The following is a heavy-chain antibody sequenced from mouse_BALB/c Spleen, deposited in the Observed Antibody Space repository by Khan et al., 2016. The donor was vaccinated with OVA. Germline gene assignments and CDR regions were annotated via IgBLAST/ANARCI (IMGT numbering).Heavy chain of an antibody. D-gene: IGHD2-4*01. CDR1: GYSFTSYW. CDR3: TRSYDSYYFDY. CDR2: IYPGISDT. V-gene: IGHV1-5*01. J-gene: IGHJ2*01. Sequence: EVQLQQSGTVLARPGASVKMSCKASGYSFTSYWMHWVKQRPGQGLEWIGTIYPGISDTRYNQKFKVKATLTAVTSANTAYLEFSSLTNEDSAVYFCTRSYDSYYFDYWGQGATLTVSS.